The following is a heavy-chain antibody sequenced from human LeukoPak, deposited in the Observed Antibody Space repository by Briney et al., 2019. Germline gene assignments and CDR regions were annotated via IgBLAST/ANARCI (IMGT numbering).Heavy chain of an antibody. D-gene: IGHD1-14*01. Sequence: PGGSLRLSCAASGFTFSSYSMNWVRQAPGKGLEWVSSISSRSSYIYYADSVKGRFTISRDNAKNSLYLQMNSLRAEDTAVYYCARRNRDYYFDYWGQGTLVTVSS. CDR3: ARRNRDYYFDY. V-gene: IGHV3-21*01. CDR2: ISSRSSYI. CDR1: GFTFSSYS. J-gene: IGHJ4*02.